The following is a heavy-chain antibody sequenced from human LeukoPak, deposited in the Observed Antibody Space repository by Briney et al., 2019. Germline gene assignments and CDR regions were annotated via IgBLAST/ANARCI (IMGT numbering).Heavy chain of an antibody. Sequence: GGSLRLSCAASGYTFSSYWMSWVRQAPGKGLEWVANINQDGSEKYYVDSVSGRFTISRDNAKNSLYLQMNSLTAEDTAVYYCARGGGTGDYWGQRTLVTVSS. D-gene: IGHD3-10*01. V-gene: IGHV3-7*03. CDR2: INQDGSEK. CDR3: ARGGGTGDY. J-gene: IGHJ4*02. CDR1: GYTFSSYW.